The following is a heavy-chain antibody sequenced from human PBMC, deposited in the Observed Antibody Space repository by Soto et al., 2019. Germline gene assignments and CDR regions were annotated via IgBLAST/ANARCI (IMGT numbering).Heavy chain of an antibody. Sequence: ASVKVSCKASGYTFTGYYMHWVRRAPGQGLEWMGWINPNSGGTNYAQKFQGWVTMTRDTSISTAYMELSRLRSDDTAVYYCARDVGENYFDYWGQGTLVTVSS. V-gene: IGHV1-2*04. J-gene: IGHJ4*02. CDR3: ARDVGENYFDY. CDR1: GYTFTGYY. CDR2: INPNSGGT.